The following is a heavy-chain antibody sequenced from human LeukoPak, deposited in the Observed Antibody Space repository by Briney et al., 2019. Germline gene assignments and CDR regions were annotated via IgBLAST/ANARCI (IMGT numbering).Heavy chain of an antibody. J-gene: IGHJ1*01. CDR1: GFTFSSYT. Sequence: GGSLRLSCAASGFTFSSYTVSWVRQAPGKGLEWVSTITGNGDSYYTDSVKGRFSISRDNYKNTLYLQMSSLRAEDTAVYYCARDPNGNYVGAFDFQRWGQGTLVTVSS. V-gene: IGHV3-23*01. D-gene: IGHD4-17*01. CDR3: ARDPNGNYVGAFDFQR. CDR2: ITGNGDS.